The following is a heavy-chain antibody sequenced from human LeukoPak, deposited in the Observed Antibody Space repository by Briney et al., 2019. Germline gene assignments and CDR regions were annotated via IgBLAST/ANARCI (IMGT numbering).Heavy chain of an antibody. V-gene: IGHV4-34*01. D-gene: IGHD5-18*01. Sequence: PSETLSLTCAVYGGSFSGYYWSWIRQPPGKGLEWIGEINHSGSTNYNPSLKSRVTISVDTSKNQFSLKLSSVTAADTAVYYCARERIQLANWFDPWGQGTLVTVSS. CDR1: GGSFSGYY. CDR2: INHSGST. CDR3: ARERIQLANWFDP. J-gene: IGHJ5*02.